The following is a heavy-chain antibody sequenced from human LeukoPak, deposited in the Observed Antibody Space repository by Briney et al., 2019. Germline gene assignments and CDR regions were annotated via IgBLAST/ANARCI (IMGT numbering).Heavy chain of an antibody. CDR2: MNPNSGNT. Sequence: GASVKVSCKASGYTFTSYDINWVRQATGQGLEWMGWMNPNSGNTGYARKFQGRVTITRNTSISTAYMELSSLRSEDTAVYYCARRGYSSGWYLPFDYWGQGALVTVSS. CDR3: ARRGYSSGWYLPFDY. D-gene: IGHD6-19*01. J-gene: IGHJ4*02. CDR1: GYTFTSYD. V-gene: IGHV1-8*03.